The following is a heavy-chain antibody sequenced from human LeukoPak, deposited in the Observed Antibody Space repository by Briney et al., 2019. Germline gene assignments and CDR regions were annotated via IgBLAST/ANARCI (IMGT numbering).Heavy chain of an antibody. J-gene: IGHJ3*02. CDR2: IYTSGST. CDR1: GGSISSYY. V-gene: IGHV4-4*07. Sequence: SETLSLTCTVSGGSISSYYWSWIRQPAGKGLEWIGRIYTSGSTNYNPSLKSRVTISVDRSKNQFSLKLSSVTAADTAVYYCARNTMTTVTTWAFDIWGQGTMVTVSS. D-gene: IGHD4-17*01. CDR3: ARNTMTTVTTWAFDI.